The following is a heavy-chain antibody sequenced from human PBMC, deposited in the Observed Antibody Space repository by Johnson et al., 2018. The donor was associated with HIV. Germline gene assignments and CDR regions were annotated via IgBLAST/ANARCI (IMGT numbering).Heavy chain of an antibody. D-gene: IGHD3-10*02. V-gene: IGHV3-7*03. Sequence: EMQLVESGGGVVQPGRSLRLSCAASGFTFSSYWMSWVRQAPGKGLEWVANIKQDGSEKYYVDSVKGRFTISRDNAKNSLYLQMNSLKTEDTAVYYCTRAYRLSGGDDAFDIWGQGTMVTVSS. CDR1: GFTFSSYW. J-gene: IGHJ3*02. CDR3: TRAYRLSGGDDAFDI. CDR2: IKQDGSEK.